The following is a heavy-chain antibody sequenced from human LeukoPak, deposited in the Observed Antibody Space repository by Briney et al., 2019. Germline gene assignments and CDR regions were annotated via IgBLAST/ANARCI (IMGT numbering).Heavy chain of an antibody. CDR1: GFTFSSYA. V-gene: IGHV3-30*04. D-gene: IGHD3-3*01. Sequence: GGSLRLSCAASGFTFSSYAMHWVRQAPGKGLEWVAVISYDGSNKYYADSVRGRFTTSRDNAKKSLFLQMTSLRAEDTAVYYCTRVSWRGEIFWGQGTLVSVSS. CDR3: TRVSWRGEIF. CDR2: ISYDGSNK. J-gene: IGHJ4*02.